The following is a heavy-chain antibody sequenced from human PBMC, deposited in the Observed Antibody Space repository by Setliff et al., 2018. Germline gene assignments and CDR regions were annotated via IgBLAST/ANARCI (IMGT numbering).Heavy chain of an antibody. CDR2: FDPDDGET. D-gene: IGHD1-26*01. CDR1: GKTLTELS. J-gene: IGHJ6*03. Sequence: ASVKVSCKLSGKTLTELSIHWVRQAPGKGLERMGGFDPDDGETVYAQKFQGRVTMTEDTSTNTAYMELSSLRSEDTAVYYCATCVGTSWYDYNFYMDVWGIGTTVTVSS. V-gene: IGHV1-24*01. CDR3: ATCVGTSWYDYNFYMDV.